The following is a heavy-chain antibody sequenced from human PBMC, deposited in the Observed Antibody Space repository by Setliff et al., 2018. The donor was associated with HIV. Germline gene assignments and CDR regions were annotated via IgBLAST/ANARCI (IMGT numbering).Heavy chain of an antibody. D-gene: IGHD6-13*01. CDR3: ARVPPQSAPNGAAVDAFDI. CDR1: GGSLSGYY. V-gene: IGHV4-34*01. Sequence: SETLSLTCAVYGGSLSGYYWSWIRQPPGKGLEWIGEISHSGITNYNPFLKNRVSISVDTSKNQFSLKLTSVTAADTAVYYCARVPPQSAPNGAAVDAFDIWGQGTMVTVSS. CDR2: ISHSGIT. J-gene: IGHJ3*02.